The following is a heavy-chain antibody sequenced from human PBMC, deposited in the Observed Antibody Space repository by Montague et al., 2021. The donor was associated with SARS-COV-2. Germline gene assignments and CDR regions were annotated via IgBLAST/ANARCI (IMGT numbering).Heavy chain of an antibody. CDR1: GGSVSSGGYY. CDR2: IYYSGST. V-gene: IGHV4-61*08. D-gene: IGHD3-10*01. J-gene: IGHJ6*03. CDR3: ASSYYYGSGTYVYNYYMDV. Sequence: SETLSLTCTVSGGSVSSGGYYWSWIRQPPGKGLEWIGYIYYSGSTNYXPSLKSRVTISLDTSKNQFSLKLTSVTAADTAVYYCASSYYYGSGTYVYNYYMDVWGKGTTVTVSS.